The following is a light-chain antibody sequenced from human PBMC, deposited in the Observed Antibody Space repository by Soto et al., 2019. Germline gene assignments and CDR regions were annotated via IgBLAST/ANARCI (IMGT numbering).Light chain of an antibody. CDR3: AAWDDSLNGLYV. V-gene: IGLV1-44*01. CDR2: NDN. J-gene: IGLJ1*01. Sequence: QSVLTQPPSASGTPGQRVTISCSGSSSNIGRNTVNWYQQLPGTAPKLLIHNDNLRPSGVPDRFSGSKSGTSASLVISGLQSEDEADYYCAAWDDSLNGLYVFGIGTKVTVL. CDR1: SSNIGRNT.